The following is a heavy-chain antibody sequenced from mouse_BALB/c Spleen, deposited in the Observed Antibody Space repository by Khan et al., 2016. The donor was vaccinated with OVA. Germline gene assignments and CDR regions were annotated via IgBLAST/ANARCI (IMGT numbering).Heavy chain of an antibody. D-gene: IGHD2-14*01. V-gene: IGHV2-6-4*01. CDR2: IWGGGGT. Sequence: VKLEESGPGLVAPSQSLSITCTVSGFSLSRYNIHWVRQPPGKGLEWLGMIWGGGGTDYNSTLESRLSIRKDNSKSQVLLKMNSLQTDDTAMYYCARAYYRYDGYYAMDYWGQGTSVTVSS. CDR1: GFSLSRYN. CDR3: ARAYYRYDGYYAMDY. J-gene: IGHJ4*01.